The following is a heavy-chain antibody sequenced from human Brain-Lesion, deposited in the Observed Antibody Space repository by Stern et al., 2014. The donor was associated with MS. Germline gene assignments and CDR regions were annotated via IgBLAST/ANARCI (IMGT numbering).Heavy chain of an antibody. CDR2: IYYRGST. V-gene: IGHV4-39*02. CDR3: AKLWLGELPESPFDY. J-gene: IGHJ4*02. Sequence: QVQLVESGPGLVKPSETLSLTCTVSGGSISSSSYYWGWIRQPPGKGLEWIGSIYYRGSTYYNPSLKSRVTISMDTSTHHFSLSRSSVTAADTAVYFCAKLWLGELPESPFDYWGQGTLVTVSS. CDR1: GGSISSSSYY. D-gene: IGHD3-10*01.